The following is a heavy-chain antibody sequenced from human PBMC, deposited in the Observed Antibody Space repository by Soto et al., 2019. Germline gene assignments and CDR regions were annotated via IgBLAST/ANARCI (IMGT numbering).Heavy chain of an antibody. V-gene: IGHV3-30*18. CDR1: GFTFRVFG. Sequence: QVQLVESGGGVVQPGRSLRLSCAASGFTFRVFGMHWVRQAPGKGLEWGAVISNDGNSEHYADSVKGRFTISRDNSKNTFYLQMNSLSVEDTAVYYCAKTITTIGVSSTGRGALLDNWGQGILVSVSS. CDR3: AKTITTIGVSSTGRGALLDN. CDR2: ISNDGNSE. J-gene: IGHJ4*02. D-gene: IGHD3-3*01.